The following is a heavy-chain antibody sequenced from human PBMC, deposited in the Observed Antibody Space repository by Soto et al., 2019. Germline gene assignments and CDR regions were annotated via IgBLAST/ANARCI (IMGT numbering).Heavy chain of an antibody. D-gene: IGHD3-9*01. Sequence: GGSLRLSCAASGFTFSSYGMHWVRQAPGKGLEWVAVISYDGSNKYYADSVKGRFTISRDNSKNTLYLQMNSLRAEDTAVYYCANDYDILTGGYFDYWGQGTLVTVSS. CDR1: GFTFSSYG. CDR2: ISYDGSNK. V-gene: IGHV3-30*18. CDR3: ANDYDILTGGYFDY. J-gene: IGHJ4*02.